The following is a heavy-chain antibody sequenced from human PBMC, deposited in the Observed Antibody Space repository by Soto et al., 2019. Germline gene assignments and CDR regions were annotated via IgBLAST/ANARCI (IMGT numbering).Heavy chain of an antibody. CDR2: IYYSGST. CDR1: GGSISSYY. D-gene: IGHD2-15*01. V-gene: IGHV4-59*08. CDR3: ARLVVVAAPNYYPYYMDV. Sequence: SETLSLTCTVSGGSISSYYWSWIRQPPGKGLEWIGYIYYSGSTNYNPSLKSRVTISVDTSKNQFSLKLSSVTAADTAGGDSARLVVVAAPNYYPYYMDVWGKGTTVTVSS. J-gene: IGHJ6*03.